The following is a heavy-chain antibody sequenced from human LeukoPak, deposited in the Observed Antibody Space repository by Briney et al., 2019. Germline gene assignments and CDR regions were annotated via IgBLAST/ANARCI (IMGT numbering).Heavy chain of an antibody. D-gene: IGHD2-15*01. J-gene: IGHJ6*02. V-gene: IGHV1-18*01. CDR2: ISAYNGNT. CDR3: ARDIVVVVAAEGNYYYYYGMDV. CDR1: GYTFTSYG. Sequence: ASVKVSCKASGYTFTSYGISWVRQAPGQGLEWMGWISAYNGNTNYAQKLQGRVTMTTDTSTSTAYMELSSLRSEDTAVYYCARDIVVVVAAEGNYYYYYGMDVWGQGTTVTVSS.